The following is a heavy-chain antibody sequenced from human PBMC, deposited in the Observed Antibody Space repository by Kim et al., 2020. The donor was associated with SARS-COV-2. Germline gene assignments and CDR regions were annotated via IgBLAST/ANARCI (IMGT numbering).Heavy chain of an antibody. D-gene: IGHD6-13*01. CDR2: IHSSGRT. V-gene: IGHV4-30-4*01. CDR3: ARDKQQLVSDY. Sequence: PPGADIGWIGYIHSSGRTYYNPSLKSRLTISVDTSKNHFPLELSCVTAADTAVYYCARDKQQLVSDYWGQGTLVTVSS. J-gene: IGHJ4*02.